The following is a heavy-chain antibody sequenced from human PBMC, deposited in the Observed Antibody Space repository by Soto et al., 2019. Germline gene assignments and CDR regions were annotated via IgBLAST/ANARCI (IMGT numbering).Heavy chain of an antibody. V-gene: IGHV4-4*02. CDR1: SGSISSSNW. CDR3: ARVYGDYGISFDY. Sequence: SETLSLTCAVSSGSISSSNWWSWVRQPPGKGLEWIGEIYHSGSTNYNPSLKSRVTISVDKSKNQFSLKLSSVTAADTAVYYCARVYGDYGISFDYWGQGTLVTAPQ. CDR2: IYHSGST. J-gene: IGHJ4*02. D-gene: IGHD4-17*01.